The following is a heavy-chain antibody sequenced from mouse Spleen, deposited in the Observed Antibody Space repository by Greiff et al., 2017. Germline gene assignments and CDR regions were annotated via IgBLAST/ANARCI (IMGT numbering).Heavy chain of an antibody. J-gene: IGHJ3*01. Sequence: QVHVKQSGAELAKPGASVKLSCKASGYTFTSYWMHWVKQRPGQGLEWIGYINPSSGYTKYNQKFKDKATLTADKSSSTAYMQLSSLTYEDSAVYYCARGAVLSAWFAYWGQGTLVTVSA. D-gene: IGHD1-1*01. V-gene: IGHV1-7*01. CDR1: GYTFTSYW. CDR3: ARGAVLSAWFAY. CDR2: INPSSGYT.